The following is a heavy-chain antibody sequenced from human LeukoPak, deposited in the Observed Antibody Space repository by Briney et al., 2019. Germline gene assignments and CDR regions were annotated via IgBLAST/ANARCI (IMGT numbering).Heavy chain of an antibody. CDR3: ARNDILTGYYTEAYFDY. J-gene: IGHJ4*02. Sequence: GGSLRLSCAASGFTFSSYAMSWVRQAPGKGLEWVSAISGSGGSTYYADSVKGRFTISRDNSKNTLYLQMNSLRAEDTAVYYYARNDILTGYYTEAYFDYWGQGTLVTVSS. V-gene: IGHV3-23*01. CDR2: ISGSGGST. CDR1: GFTFSSYA. D-gene: IGHD3-9*01.